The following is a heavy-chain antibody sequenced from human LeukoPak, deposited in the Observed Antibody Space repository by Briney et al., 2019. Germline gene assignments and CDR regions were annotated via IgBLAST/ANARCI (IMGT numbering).Heavy chain of an antibody. V-gene: IGHV1-46*01. CDR1: GYTFTSYY. CDR2: INPSGGST. D-gene: IGHD2-2*01. J-gene: IGHJ5*02. CDR3: ARGGIVVVPAAIRWFDP. Sequence: GASVKVSCKASGYTFTSYYMHWVRQAPGQGLEWMGIINPSGGSTSYAQKFQGRVTMTRDTSTSTVYMELSSLRSEDTAVYYCARGGIVVVPAAIRWFDPWGQGTLVTVSP.